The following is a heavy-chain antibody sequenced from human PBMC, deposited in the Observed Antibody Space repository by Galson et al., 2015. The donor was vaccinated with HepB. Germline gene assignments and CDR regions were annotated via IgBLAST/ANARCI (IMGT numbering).Heavy chain of an antibody. V-gene: IGHV3-7*01. J-gene: IGHJ5*02. CDR1: GFTFSSYW. Sequence: SLRLSCAASGFTFSSYWMSWVRQAPGKGLEWVANLKEDGSEINYVESVKGRFTISRDNAKNSMYLQMNRLRADDTAVYYCAREGANLELQRFDTWGQGTPVTVSS. CDR2: LKEDGSEI. D-gene: IGHD4/OR15-4a*01. CDR3: AREGANLELQRFDT.